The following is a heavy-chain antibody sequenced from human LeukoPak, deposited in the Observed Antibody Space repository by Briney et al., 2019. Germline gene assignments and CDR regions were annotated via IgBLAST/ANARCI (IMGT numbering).Heavy chain of an antibody. CDR2: IKQDGSEK. Sequence: PGGSLRLSCAASGFTFSSYWMSWVRQAPGKGLEWVANIKQDGSEKYYVDSVKGRFTISRDNAKNSLYLQMNSLRSEDTTVYYCARDRRYSDFWSAYSLFDYWGQGTLVTVSS. V-gene: IGHV3-7*01. CDR1: GFTFSSYW. CDR3: ARDRRYSDFWSAYSLFDY. J-gene: IGHJ4*02. D-gene: IGHD3-3*01.